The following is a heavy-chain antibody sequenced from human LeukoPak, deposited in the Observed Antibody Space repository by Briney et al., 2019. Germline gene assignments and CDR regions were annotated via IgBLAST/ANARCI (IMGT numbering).Heavy chain of an antibody. CDR2: IIWNGDTI. CDR1: GSPSADFG. D-gene: IGHD1-14*01. Sequence: GGPLHPSCPAPGSPSADFGMTGARPAPGKGRGWVSVIIWNGDTIAYAASVKGRFPFSRDTAKNSLSLQMNSLRVEDTAVYYCAKDRETVFDYWGQGTLVTVSS. V-gene: IGHV3-20*04. CDR3: AKDRETVFDY. J-gene: IGHJ4*02.